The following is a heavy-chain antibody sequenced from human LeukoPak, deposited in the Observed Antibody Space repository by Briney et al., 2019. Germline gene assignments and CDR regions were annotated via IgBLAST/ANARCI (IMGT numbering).Heavy chain of an antibody. Sequence: ASVKVSCKASGYTFTSYDINWVRQATGQGLEWMGWMNPNSGNTGYAQKFQGRVTITRNTSISTAYMELSSLRSDDTAVYYCARGREDILKEYSSSGVDYWGQGTLVTVSS. D-gene: IGHD6-6*01. CDR3: ARGREDILKEYSSSGVDY. J-gene: IGHJ4*02. CDR1: GYTFTSYD. CDR2: MNPNSGNT. V-gene: IGHV1-8*03.